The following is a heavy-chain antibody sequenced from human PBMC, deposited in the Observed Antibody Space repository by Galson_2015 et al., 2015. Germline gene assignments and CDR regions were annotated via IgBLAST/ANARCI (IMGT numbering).Heavy chain of an antibody. J-gene: IGHJ3*02. Sequence: GRSQISYYWNWIRQPPGKGLEWIGYIYYRGTTSYNSFLKSRVTMSVDASKNQFSLNLTSVTAADTAVYYCARDANDAFDIWGQGRMVTVSS. CDR2: IYYRGTT. V-gene: IGHV4-59*12. CDR3: ARDANDAFDI. CDR1: GRSQISYY.